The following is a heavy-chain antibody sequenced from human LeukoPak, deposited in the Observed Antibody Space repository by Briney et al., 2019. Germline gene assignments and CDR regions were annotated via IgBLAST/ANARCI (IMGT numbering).Heavy chain of an antibody. J-gene: IGHJ4*02. CDR3: AKASAMIVVVSKHFDY. CDR1: GFTFSSYA. CDR2: ISGSGGST. D-gene: IGHD3-22*01. Sequence: PGGSLRLACAASGFTFSSYAMSWVRQAPGKGLEWVSAISGSGGSTYYADSVKGRFTISRDNSENTLYLQMNSLRAEDTAVYYCAKASAMIVVVSKHFDYWGQGTLVTVSS. V-gene: IGHV3-23*01.